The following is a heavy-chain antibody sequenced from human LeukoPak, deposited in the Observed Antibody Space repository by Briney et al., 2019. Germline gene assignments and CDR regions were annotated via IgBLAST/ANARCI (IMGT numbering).Heavy chain of an antibody. CDR3: VRDSPSGFFDL. CDR2: INPDGTVT. J-gene: IGHJ2*01. V-gene: IGHV3-74*01. Sequence: GGSLRLSCAASGFTFSSYWMHWVRQAPGKGLVWVSRINPDGTVTTYADSVKGRFTISRDNAKNTLYLQMNSLRVEDTAVYYCVRDSPSGFFDLWGRGTLVTVSS. D-gene: IGHD6-19*01. CDR1: GFTFSSYW.